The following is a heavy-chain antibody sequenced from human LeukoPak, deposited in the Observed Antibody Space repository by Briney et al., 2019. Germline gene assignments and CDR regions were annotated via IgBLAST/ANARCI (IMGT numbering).Heavy chain of an antibody. CDR3: AKDGKNYFDY. CDR1: GIIFDDYA. CDR2: ITWDGGST. V-gene: IGHV3-43D*03. J-gene: IGHJ4*02. Sequence: GGSLRLSCAASGIIFDDYAMHWVRQAPGKGLAWVSLITWDGGSTYYADSVKGRFTISRDNSKNSLSLQMNSLRAEDTALYYCAKDGKNYFDYWGQGTLVTVSS.